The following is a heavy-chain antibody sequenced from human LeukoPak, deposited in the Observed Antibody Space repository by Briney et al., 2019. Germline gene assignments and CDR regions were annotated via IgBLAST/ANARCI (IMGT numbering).Heavy chain of an antibody. J-gene: IGHJ4*02. D-gene: IGHD2-21*02. CDR2: IREDGGEK. CDR1: GFTFSNSW. CDR3: ARINTAIFSSSDY. Sequence: GGSLRLSCAASGFTFSNSWMTWVRQAPGKGLGWVANIREDGGEKYYVDSVKGRFTIARDNAKNSLYLQMNSLRAEVTAVYYCARINTAIFSSSDYWGQGTLVTVSS. V-gene: IGHV3-7*05.